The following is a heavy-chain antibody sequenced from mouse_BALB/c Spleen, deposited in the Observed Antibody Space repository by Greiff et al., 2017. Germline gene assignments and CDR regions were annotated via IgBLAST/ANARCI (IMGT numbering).Heavy chain of an antibody. CDR2: INPSNGRT. D-gene: IGHD2-3*01. J-gene: IGHJ3*01. V-gene: IGHV1S81*02. CDR1: GYTFTSYW. CDR3: ARWLLTY. Sequence: VQLQQPGAELVKPGASVKLSCKASGYTFTSYWMHWVKQRPGQGLEWIGEINPSNGRTNYNEKFKSKATLTVDKSSSTAYMQLSSLTSEDSAVYYCARWLLTYWGQGTLVTVSA.